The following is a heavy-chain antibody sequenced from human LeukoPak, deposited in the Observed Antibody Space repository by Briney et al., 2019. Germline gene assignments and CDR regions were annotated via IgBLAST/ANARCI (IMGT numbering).Heavy chain of an antibody. Sequence: PGGSLRLSCAASGFTFSSYWMSWVRQAPGKGLEWVANIKQDGSEKYYVDSVKGRFTISRDNAKNSPYLQMNSLRAEDTAVYYCASITIFGVVPGGFDPWGQGTLVTVSS. J-gene: IGHJ5*02. V-gene: IGHV3-7*01. CDR1: GFTFSSYW. CDR3: ASITIFGVVPGGFDP. CDR2: IKQDGSEK. D-gene: IGHD3-3*01.